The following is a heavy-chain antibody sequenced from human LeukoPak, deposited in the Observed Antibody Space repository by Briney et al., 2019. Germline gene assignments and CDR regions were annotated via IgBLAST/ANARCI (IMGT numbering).Heavy chain of an antibody. CDR2: INPNSGGT. CDR1: GYTFPAYY. V-gene: IGHV1-2*02. D-gene: IGHD6-19*01. CDR3: ARDRDPQQWLVPMDYYYGMDV. Sequence: ASVKVSCKASGYTFPAYYLHWVRQAPGQGLEWMGWINPNSGGTNYAQKFQGRVTMTRDTSISTAYMELSRLRSDDTAVYYCARDRDPQQWLVPMDYYYGMDVWGQGTTVTVSS. J-gene: IGHJ6*02.